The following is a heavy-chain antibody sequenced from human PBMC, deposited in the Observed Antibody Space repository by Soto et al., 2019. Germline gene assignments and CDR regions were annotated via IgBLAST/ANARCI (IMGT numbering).Heavy chain of an antibody. CDR3: ARMTHLGFSTEYYYSMDV. Sequence: SETLSLTCTVSGSSVSSGSYYWSWIRQPPGKGLEWIGYIYYTGSTSYNPSLNNRVTISLDTSKNQFSLKLSSVTAADTAVYFCARMTHLGFSTEYYYSMDVWGQGTTVTVSS. V-gene: IGHV4-61*01. J-gene: IGHJ6*02. CDR2: IYYTGST. CDR1: GSSVSSGSYY. D-gene: IGHD2-2*01.